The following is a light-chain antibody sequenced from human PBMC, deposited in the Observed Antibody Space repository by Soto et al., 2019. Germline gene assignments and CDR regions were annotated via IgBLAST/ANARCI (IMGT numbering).Light chain of an antibody. CDR2: GAS. CDR1: QSVSSIY. CDR3: QQYGSSPPT. J-gene: IGKJ1*01. Sequence: NVLTQSPGTLSLYTGERATLSCRASQSVSSIYLASYQQNPGQAPRLLLNGASSSATGIPDRFSGRGSGTDFTLTISRLEPEDFAVYSSQQYGSSPPTFGQGTKVDIK. V-gene: IGKV3-20*01.